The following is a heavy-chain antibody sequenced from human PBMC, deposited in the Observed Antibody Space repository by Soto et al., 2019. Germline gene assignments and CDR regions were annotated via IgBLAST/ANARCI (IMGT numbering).Heavy chain of an antibody. CDR2: IYPGDSNT. Sequence: GESLKISCKGSGYRFTNYWIGWVRQMPGKGLEWMGIIYPGDSNTRYSPSFQGQVTISVDKSISTAYLQWSSLKASDTAMYYCASPQRYDFWSGYVFDYWGQGTRVTSPQ. CDR1: GYRFTNYW. V-gene: IGHV5-51*01. CDR3: ASPQRYDFWSGYVFDY. J-gene: IGHJ4*02. D-gene: IGHD3-3*01.